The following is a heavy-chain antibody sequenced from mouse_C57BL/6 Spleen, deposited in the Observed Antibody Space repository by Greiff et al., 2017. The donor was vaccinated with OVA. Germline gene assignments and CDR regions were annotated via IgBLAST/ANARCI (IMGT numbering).Heavy chain of an antibody. D-gene: IGHD1-1*01. V-gene: IGHV1-26*01. CDR3: ARDGYGRSNPPWFAY. CDR2: INPNNGGT. CDR1: GYTFTDYY. Sequence: EVQLQQSGPELVKPGASVKISCKASGYTFTDYYMNWVKQSHGKSLEWIGDINPNNGGTSYNQKFQGKATLTVDKSSSTAYMALRSLTSEDSAVYYCARDGYGRSNPPWFAYWGQGTLVTVAA. J-gene: IGHJ3*01.